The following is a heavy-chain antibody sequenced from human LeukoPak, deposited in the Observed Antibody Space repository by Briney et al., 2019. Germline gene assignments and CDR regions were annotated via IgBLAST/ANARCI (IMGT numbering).Heavy chain of an antibody. J-gene: IGHJ4*02. CDR3: ARVWHCTSTSCYDY. V-gene: IGHV3-48*02. CDR1: GFTFSSYS. D-gene: IGHD2-2*01. CDR2: ISSSSGTI. Sequence: GGSLRLSCAASGFTFSSYSMNWVRQAPGKGLEWVSYISSSSGTIYYADSVRGRFTISRDNAKNSLYLQMNSLRDENTAVYYCARVWHCTSTSCYDYWGQGTLVTVSS.